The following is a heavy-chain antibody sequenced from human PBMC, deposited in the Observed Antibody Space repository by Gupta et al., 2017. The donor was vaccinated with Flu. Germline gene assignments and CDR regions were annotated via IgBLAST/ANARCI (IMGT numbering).Heavy chain of an antibody. CDR3: AREGGQWSKYHGYNWFDP. CDR2: IGYDGSNE. D-gene: IGHD2-15*01. Sequence: GKGLEGVAGIGYDGSNEHYADSVKGRFTISRDNFKNTVSLQMNSLRAEDTAVYYCAREGGQWSKYHGYNWFDPWGQGTLVTVSS. V-gene: IGHV3-33*01. J-gene: IGHJ5*02.